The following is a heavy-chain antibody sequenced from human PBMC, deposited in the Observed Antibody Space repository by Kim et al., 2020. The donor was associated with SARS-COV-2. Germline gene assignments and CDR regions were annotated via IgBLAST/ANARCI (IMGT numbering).Heavy chain of an antibody. D-gene: IGHD3-3*01. J-gene: IGHJ5*02. V-gene: IGHV4-34*01. Sequence: SETLSLTCAVYGGSFSGYYWSWIRQPPGKGLEWIGEINHSGSTNYNPSLKSRVTISVDTSKNQFSLKLSSVTAADTAVYYCARGRIRFLEWVLTENWFDPWGQGTLVTVSS. CDR2: INHSGST. CDR3: ARGRIRFLEWVLTENWFDP. CDR1: GGSFSGYY.